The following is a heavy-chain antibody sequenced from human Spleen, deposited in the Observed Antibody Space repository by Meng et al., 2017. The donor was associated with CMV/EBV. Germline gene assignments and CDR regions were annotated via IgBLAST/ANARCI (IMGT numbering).Heavy chain of an antibody. Sequence: ASVKVSCKVSGDTFNTYAYSWVRLAPGQGLEWMGGFDPEDGETIYAQKFQGRVTLTEDTSTNTAYMELSSLISADTAVYYCVTDDLCSGGDCSVGYWGQGVLVTVSS. J-gene: IGHJ4*02. V-gene: IGHV1-24*01. CDR3: VTDDLCSGGDCSVGY. CDR1: GDTFNTYA. D-gene: IGHD2-21*02. CDR2: FDPEDGET.